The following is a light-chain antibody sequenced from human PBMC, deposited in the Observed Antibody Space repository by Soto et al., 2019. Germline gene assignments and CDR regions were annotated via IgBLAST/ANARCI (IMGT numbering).Light chain of an antibody. J-gene: IGKJ1*01. CDR2: AAS. CDR3: QQSYSTWT. V-gene: IGKV1-39*01. CDR1: QSISSY. Sequence: DIQMTQSPSSLSSSVGDIFTITCRASQSISSYLNWYQQKPGKAPKLLIYAASSLQSGVPSRFSGSGSGTDFTLTISSLQPEDFATYYCQQSYSTWTFGQGTKVDIK.